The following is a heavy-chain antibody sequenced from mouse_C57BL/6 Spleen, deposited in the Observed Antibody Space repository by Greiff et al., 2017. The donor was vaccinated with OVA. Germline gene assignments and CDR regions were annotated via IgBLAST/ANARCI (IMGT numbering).Heavy chain of an antibody. V-gene: IGHV1-26*01. Sequence: VQLQQSGPELVKPGASVKISCKASGYTFTDYYMNWVKQSHGQSLEWIGDINPNNGGTSYNQKFKGKATLTVDKSSSTAYMELRSLTSEDSAVYYCARPYGSRTYYFDYWGQGTTLTVSS. D-gene: IGHD1-1*01. CDR1: GYTFTDYY. CDR3: ARPYGSRTYYFDY. J-gene: IGHJ2*01. CDR2: INPNNGGT.